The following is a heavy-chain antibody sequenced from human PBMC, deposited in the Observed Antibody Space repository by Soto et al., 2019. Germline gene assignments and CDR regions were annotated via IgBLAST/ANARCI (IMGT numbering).Heavy chain of an antibody. J-gene: IGHJ6*02. CDR2: IIPIFGTA. CDR3: ARVRYYVDYGAYYYYAMDV. V-gene: IGHV1-69*01. CDR1: GGTFSSYA. Sequence: QVQLVQSGAEVKKPGSSVKVSCKASGGTFSSYAISWVRQAPGQGLEWMGGIIPIFGTANYAQKFQGRVTITADESTSTAYLELSSLTSEDTAVYYCARVRYYVDYGAYYYYAMDVWGQGTTVTVSS. D-gene: IGHD4-17*01.